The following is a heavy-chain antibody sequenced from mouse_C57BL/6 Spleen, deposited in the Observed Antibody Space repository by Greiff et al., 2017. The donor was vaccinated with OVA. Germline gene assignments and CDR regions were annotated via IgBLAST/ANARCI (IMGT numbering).Heavy chain of an antibody. J-gene: IGHJ1*03. CDR3: ERDRDGYRYFDV. Sequence: EVKLMESEGGLVQPGSSMKLSCTASGFTFSDYYMAWVRQVPEKGLEWVANINYDGSSTYYLDSLKSRFIISRDNAKNILYLQMSSLKSEDTATYYCERDRDGYRYFDVWGTGTTVTVSS. CDR2: INYDGSST. V-gene: IGHV5-16*01. CDR1: GFTFSDYY. D-gene: IGHD2-3*01.